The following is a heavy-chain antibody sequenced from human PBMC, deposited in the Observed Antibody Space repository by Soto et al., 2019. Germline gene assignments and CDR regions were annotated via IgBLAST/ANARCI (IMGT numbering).Heavy chain of an antibody. J-gene: IGHJ5*02. V-gene: IGHV2-26*01. CDR1: GFSLSNARMG. CDR2: IFSNDEK. D-gene: IGHD3-22*01. CDR3: ARIRRYYDSSGYYHNWFDP. Sequence: SGPTLVNPTGTLTLTCTVSGFSLSNARMGVSWIRQPPGKALEWLAHIFSNDEKSYSTSLKSRLTISKDTSKSQVVLTMTNMDPVDTATYYCARIRRYYDSSGYYHNWFDPWGQGTLVTVSS.